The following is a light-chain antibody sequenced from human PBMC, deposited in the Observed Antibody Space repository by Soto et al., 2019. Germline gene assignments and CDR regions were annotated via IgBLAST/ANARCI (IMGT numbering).Light chain of an antibody. J-gene: IGKJ1*01. CDR3: QQYRSSSCT. CDR2: GAS. CDR1: QSVSSIY. Sequence: EIVLTQSPGTLSLSPGERATLSCRASQSVSSIYLAWYQHKPGQAPRLLIYGASSRATGIPDRFSGSGSGTDFTLTISRLEPEDFAVYYCQQYRSSSCTFGRGTTVEIK. V-gene: IGKV3-20*01.